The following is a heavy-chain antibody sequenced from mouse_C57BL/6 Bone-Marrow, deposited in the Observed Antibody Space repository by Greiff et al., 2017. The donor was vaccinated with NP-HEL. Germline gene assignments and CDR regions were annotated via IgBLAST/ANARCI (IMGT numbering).Heavy chain of an antibody. V-gene: IGHV3-6*01. J-gene: IGHJ2*01. CDR3: ANWDEYFDY. CDR1: GYSITSGYY. Sequence: EVQLVESGPGLVKPSQSLSLTCSVTGYSITSGYYWNWIRQFPGIKLEWMGYISYDGSNNYNPSLKNRISITRDTSKNQFFLKLNSVTTEDTATYYCANWDEYFDYWGQGTTLTVSS. D-gene: IGHD4-1*01. CDR2: ISYDGSN.